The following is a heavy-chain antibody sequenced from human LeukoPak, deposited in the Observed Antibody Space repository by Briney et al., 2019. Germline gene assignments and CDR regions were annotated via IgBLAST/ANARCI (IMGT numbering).Heavy chain of an antibody. CDR3: ARDHGLGGQLPVWFDP. CDR1: GFTFSSYS. Sequence: GSLRLSCAASGFTFSSYSMNWVRQAPGKGLEWVSSISSSSSYIYYADSVKGRFTISRDNAKNSLYLQMNSLRAEDTAVYYCARDHGLGGQLPVWFDPWGQGTLVTVSS. CDR2: ISSSSSYI. J-gene: IGHJ5*02. V-gene: IGHV3-21*01. D-gene: IGHD2-2*01.